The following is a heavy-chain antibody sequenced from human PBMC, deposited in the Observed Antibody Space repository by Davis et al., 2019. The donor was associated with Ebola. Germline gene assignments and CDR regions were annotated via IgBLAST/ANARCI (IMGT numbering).Heavy chain of an antibody. CDR1: GYTFTSYD. J-gene: IGHJ5*02. Sequence: AASVKVSCKASGYTFTSYDINWVRQATGQGLEWMGWMNPNSGNTGYAQKFQGRVTMTRNTSISTAYMELSSLRSEDTAVYYCARGRAVRPRFDWFDPWGQGTLVTVSS. CDR3: ARGRAVRPRFDWFDP. CDR2: MNPNSGNT. V-gene: IGHV1-8*01. D-gene: IGHD6-6*01.